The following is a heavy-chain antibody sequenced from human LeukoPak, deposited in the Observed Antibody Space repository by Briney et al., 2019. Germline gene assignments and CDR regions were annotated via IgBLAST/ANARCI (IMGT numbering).Heavy chain of an antibody. Sequence: SETLSLTCAVYGGSFSGYYWSWIRQPPGKGLEWIGYIYYNGDTHYNPSLNSRLSMSVDTPNKQFSLNLRSVTAADTAVYYCVRGPYGASISNWFDPWGQGLLVTVSS. D-gene: IGHD4/OR15-4a*01. CDR2: IYYNGDT. J-gene: IGHJ5*02. CDR1: GGSFSGYY. CDR3: VRGPYGASISNWFDP. V-gene: IGHV4-34*11.